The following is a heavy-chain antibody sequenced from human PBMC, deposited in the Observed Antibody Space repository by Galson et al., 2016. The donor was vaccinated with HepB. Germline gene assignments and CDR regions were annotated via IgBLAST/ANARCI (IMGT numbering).Heavy chain of an antibody. D-gene: IGHD6-25*01. V-gene: IGHV3-33*01. CDR1: GFSFSDHG. CDR3: ARDRGSGSLDYGVDV. Sequence: SLRLSCAASGFSFSDHGMHWVRQAPGQGLEWVALIWSDGRNQYYVDSVKGRFTISRDNAKSTLYLQLRSLRAEDTALYYCARDRGSGSLDYGVDVWGQGTTVIVS. J-gene: IGHJ6*02. CDR2: IWSDGRNQ.